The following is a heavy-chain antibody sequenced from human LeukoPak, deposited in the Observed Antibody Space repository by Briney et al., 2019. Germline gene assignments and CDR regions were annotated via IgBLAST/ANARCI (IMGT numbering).Heavy chain of an antibody. Sequence: SETLSLTCAVYGGSFSSYYWGWIRQPPGKGLEWIGTIFYSGATYYNPSLKSRVTISVDTSKNQFSLKLSSVTAADTAVYYCARVYDYGDYGLFDPWGRGTLVTVSS. CDR3: ARVYDYGDYGLFDP. CDR1: GGSFSSYY. CDR2: IFYSGAT. D-gene: IGHD4-17*01. V-gene: IGHV4-39*01. J-gene: IGHJ5*02.